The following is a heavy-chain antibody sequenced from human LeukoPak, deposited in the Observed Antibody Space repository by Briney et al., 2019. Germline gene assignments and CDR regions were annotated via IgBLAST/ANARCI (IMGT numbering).Heavy chain of an antibody. V-gene: IGHV1-69*01. J-gene: IGHJ6*02. CDR3: ARRGPFWSGCLAVYYYYYGMDV. Sequence: SVKVSCKASGGTFSSYAISWVRQAPGQGLEWMGGIIPIFGTANYAQKFQGRVTITADESTSTAYMELSSLRSEDTAVYYCARRGPFWSGCLAVYYYYYGMDVWGQGTTVTVSS. CDR1: GGTFSSYA. CDR2: IIPIFGTA. D-gene: IGHD3-3*01.